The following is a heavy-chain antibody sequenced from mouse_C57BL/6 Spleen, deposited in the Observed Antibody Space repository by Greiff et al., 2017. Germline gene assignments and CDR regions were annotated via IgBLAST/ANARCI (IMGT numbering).Heavy chain of an antibody. CDR1: GYTFTSYW. CDR3: ARRYGYVYWYFDV. CDR2: IDPSDSYT. Sequence: VQLQQPGAELVMPGASVKLSCKASGYTFTSYWMHWVKQRPGQGLEWIGEIDPSDSYTNYNQKFKGKSTLTVDKSSSTAYMQLSSLTSEDSAVYYCARRYGYVYWYFDVWGTGTTVTVSS. V-gene: IGHV1-69*01. D-gene: IGHD2-2*01. J-gene: IGHJ1*03.